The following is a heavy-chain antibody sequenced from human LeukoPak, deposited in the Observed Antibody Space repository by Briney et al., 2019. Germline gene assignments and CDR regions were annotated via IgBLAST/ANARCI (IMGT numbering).Heavy chain of an antibody. CDR2: IKSKTDGGTT. J-gene: IGHJ3*02. V-gene: IGHV3-15*01. CDR3: TTDHYDILTGYYDAFDI. D-gene: IGHD3-9*01. CDR1: GFTFSSYS. Sequence: GGSLRLSCAASGFTFSSYSMNWVRQAPGKGLEWVARIKSKTDGGTTDYAAPVKGRFTISRDDSKNTLYLQMNSLKTEDTAVYYCTTDHYDILTGYYDAFDIWGQGTMVTVSS.